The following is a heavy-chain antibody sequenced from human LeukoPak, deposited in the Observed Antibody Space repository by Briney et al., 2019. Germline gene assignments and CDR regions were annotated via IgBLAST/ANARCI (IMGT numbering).Heavy chain of an antibody. CDR1: GGSISSSSYY. CDR2: INHSGST. V-gene: IGHV4-39*07. CDR3: ARRGHSIA. J-gene: IGHJ4*02. D-gene: IGHD2/OR15-2a*01. Sequence: SETLSLTCTVSGGSISSSSYYWSWIRQPPGKGLEWIGEINHSGSTNYNPSLKSRVTISVDTSKNQFSLKLSSVTAADTAVYYCARRGHSIAWGQGTLVTVSS.